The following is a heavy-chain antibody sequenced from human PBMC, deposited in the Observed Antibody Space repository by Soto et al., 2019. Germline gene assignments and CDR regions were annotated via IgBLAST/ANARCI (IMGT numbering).Heavy chain of an antibody. V-gene: IGHV3-30-3*01. CDR1: GFTFSSYA. Sequence: GGSLRLSCAASGFTFSSYAMHWVRQAPCKGLEWVAVISYDGSNKYYADSVKGRFTISRDNSKNTLYLQMNSLRAEDTAVYYCARPLRSLWASYYYYYYGMDVWGQGTTVTVSS. J-gene: IGHJ6*02. CDR2: ISYDGSNK. CDR3: ARPLRSLWASYYYYYYGMDV. D-gene: IGHD7-27*01.